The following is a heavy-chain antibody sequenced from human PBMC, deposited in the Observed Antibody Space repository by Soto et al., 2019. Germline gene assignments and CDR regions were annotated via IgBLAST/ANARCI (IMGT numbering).Heavy chain of an antibody. CDR2: ISSSSSYI. V-gene: IGHV3-21*01. CDR1: GFTFSSYS. CDR3: ARAGEYSSSSFDY. D-gene: IGHD6-6*01. J-gene: IGHJ4*02. Sequence: GGSLRLSCAASGFTFSSYSMNWVRQAPGKGLEWVSSISSSSSYIYYADSVKGRFTISRDNAKNSLYLQMNSLRAEDTAVYYCARAGEYSSSSFDYWGQGTLVPVSS.